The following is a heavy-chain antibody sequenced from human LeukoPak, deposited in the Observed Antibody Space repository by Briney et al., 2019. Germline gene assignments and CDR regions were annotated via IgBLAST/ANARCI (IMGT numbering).Heavy chain of an antibody. V-gene: IGHV3-23*01. D-gene: IGHD6-19*01. CDR3: AKGSGWYV. CDR2: ISGSGGST. Sequence: PGGSLRLSCAASGFTFSSSSMSWVSQAPGKGLEWVSVISGSGGSTDYADSVKGRFTISRDNSKNTLYLQMNSLRAEDTAVYYCAKGSGWYVWGQGTLVTVSS. CDR1: GFTFSSSS. J-gene: IGHJ4*02.